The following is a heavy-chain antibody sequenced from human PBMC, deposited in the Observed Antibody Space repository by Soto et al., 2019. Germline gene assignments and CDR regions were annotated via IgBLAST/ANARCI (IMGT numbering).Heavy chain of an antibody. CDR2: ISYDGSNK. CDR1: GFTFTSFA. J-gene: IGHJ6*02. CDR3: ARDIALQHYYYYGMDV. V-gene: IGHV3-30-3*01. D-gene: IGHD6-13*01. Sequence: QVQLVESGGGVVQTGASLRLSCSASGFTFTSFAIHWVRQAPGKGLEWVAVISYDGSNKYYADSVKGRFTISRDNSKNTLYLQMNSLRAEDTAVYYCARDIALQHYYYYGMDVWGQGTTVTVSS.